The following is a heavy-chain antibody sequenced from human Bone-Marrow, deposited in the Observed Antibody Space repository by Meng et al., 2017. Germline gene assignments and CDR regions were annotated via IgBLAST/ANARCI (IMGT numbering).Heavy chain of an antibody. CDR3: ARDWGIAVAGFRRGPPWFDP. CDR1: GVSFSSSD. Sequence: QRQESGPVLVKPWETLSLTCTVLGVSFSSSDGSWIRQPAGKGLEWIGRIYTSGSTTYNPSLKSRVTMSVDPSKNQFSLKLSSVPAADTAVYYCARDWGIAVAGFRRGPPWFDPWGQGTLVTVSS. D-gene: IGHD6-19*01. J-gene: IGHJ5*02. V-gene: IGHV4-4*07. CDR2: IYTSGST.